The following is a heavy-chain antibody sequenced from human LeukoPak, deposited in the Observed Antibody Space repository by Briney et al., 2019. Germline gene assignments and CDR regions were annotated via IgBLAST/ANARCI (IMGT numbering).Heavy chain of an antibody. CDR3: AKAPLAMVRGVDYYYMDV. Sequence: GGSLRLSCAASGFTFSSYAMHWVRQAPGKGLEWVAVISYDGSNKYYADSVKGRFTISRDNSKNTLYLQMNSLRAEDTAVYYCAKAPLAMVRGVDYYYMDVWGKGTTVTISS. D-gene: IGHD3-10*01. CDR2: ISYDGSNK. CDR1: GFTFSSYA. J-gene: IGHJ6*03. V-gene: IGHV3-30*04.